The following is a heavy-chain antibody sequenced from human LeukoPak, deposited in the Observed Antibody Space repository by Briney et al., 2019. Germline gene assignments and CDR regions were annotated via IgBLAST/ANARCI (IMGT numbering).Heavy chain of an antibody. J-gene: IGHJ4*02. CDR2: IYYSGST. CDR3: ATGAVAGTHFFDY. D-gene: IGHD6-19*01. V-gene: IGHV4-39*07. Sequence: SETLSLTCTVSGGSISSSSYYWGWLRQPPGKGLEWIGSIYYSGSTYYNPSLKSRVTISVDTSKNQFSLKLSSVTAADTAVYYCATGAVAGTHFFDYWGQGTLVTVSS. CDR1: GGSISSSSYY.